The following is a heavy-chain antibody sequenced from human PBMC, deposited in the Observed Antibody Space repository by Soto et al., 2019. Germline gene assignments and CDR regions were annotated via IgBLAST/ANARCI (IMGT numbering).Heavy chain of an antibody. Sequence: ASVKVSCKASGGTFSSYAISGVRQAPGQGLEWMGGIIPIFGTANYAQKFQGRVTITADESTSTAYMELSSLRSEDTAVYYCARGRLREVYYYGMDVWGQGTTVTVSS. V-gene: IGHV1-69*13. CDR3: ARGRLREVYYYGMDV. J-gene: IGHJ6*02. CDR2: IIPIFGTA. CDR1: GGTFSSYA.